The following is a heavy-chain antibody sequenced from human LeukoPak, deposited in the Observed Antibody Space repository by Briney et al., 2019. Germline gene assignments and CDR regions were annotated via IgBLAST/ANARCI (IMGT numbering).Heavy chain of an antibody. V-gene: IGHV4-59*01. D-gene: IGHD7-27*01. CDR1: GGSISNYY. Sequence: SETLSVTCAVSGGSISNYYCSSIRQPPGKGLELLRYIHYSRYTNYNPTLKSRVIITVDTSKTQFSLNLSSVTAADTAVYYCARHWGSDWYFDLWGRGTLVTVSS. J-gene: IGHJ2*01. CDR2: IHYSRYT. CDR3: ARHWGSDWYFDL.